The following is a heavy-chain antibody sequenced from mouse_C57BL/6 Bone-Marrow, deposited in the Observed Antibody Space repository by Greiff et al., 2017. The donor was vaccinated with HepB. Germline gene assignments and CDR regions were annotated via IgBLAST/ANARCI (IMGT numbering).Heavy chain of an antibody. D-gene: IGHD2-3*01. CDR3: ARDADGYPYYYAMDD. CDR1: GFTFSDFY. J-gene: IGHJ4*01. CDR2: SRNKANDYTT. V-gene: IGHV7-1*01. Sequence: EVKLMESGGGLVQSGRSLRLSCATSGFTFSDFYMEWVRQAPGKGLEWIAASRNKANDYTTEYSASVKGRFIVSRDTSQSILYLQMNALRAEDTAIYYCARDADGYPYYYAMDDWGQGTSVTVSS.